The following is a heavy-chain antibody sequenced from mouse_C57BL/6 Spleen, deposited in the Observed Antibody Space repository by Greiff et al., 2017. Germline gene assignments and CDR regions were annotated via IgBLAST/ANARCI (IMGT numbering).Heavy chain of an antibody. Sequence: EVKLVESGPGLVKPSQSLSLTCSVTGYSITSGYYWNWIRQFPGNKLEWMGYISYDGSNNYNPSLKNRISITRDTSKNQFFLKLNSVTTEDTATYYCARVYYGSSLDYWGQGTTLTVSS. CDR1: GYSITSGYY. V-gene: IGHV3-6*01. CDR2: ISYDGSN. CDR3: ARVYYGSSLDY. D-gene: IGHD1-1*01. J-gene: IGHJ2*01.